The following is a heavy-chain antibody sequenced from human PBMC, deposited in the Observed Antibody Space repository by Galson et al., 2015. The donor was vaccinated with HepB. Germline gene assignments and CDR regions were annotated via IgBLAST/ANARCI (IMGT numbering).Heavy chain of an antibody. Sequence: SLRLSCAASGFTFSSYAMHWVRQAPGKGLEYVSAISSNGGSTYYADSVKGRFTISRDNSKNTLYLQMSSLRAEDTAVYYCVKDRDVILLDYWGQGTLVTVSS. D-gene: IGHD2-21*01. V-gene: IGHV3-64D*09. CDR2: ISSNGGST. CDR1: GFTFSSYA. J-gene: IGHJ4*02. CDR3: VKDRDVILLDY.